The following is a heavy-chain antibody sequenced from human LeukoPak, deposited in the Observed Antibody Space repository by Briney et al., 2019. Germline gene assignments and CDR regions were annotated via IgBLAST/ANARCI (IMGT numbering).Heavy chain of an antibody. CDR2: IYYSGST. Sequence: PSETLSLTCTVSGGSINSYYWSWIRQPPGKGLEWIGYIYYSGSTNYNPSLKSRVTISVDTSKNQFSLKLSSVTAADTAVYYCARIRGYSYGLFDYWGQGTLVTVSS. D-gene: IGHD5-18*01. V-gene: IGHV4-59*01. CDR3: ARIRGYSYGLFDY. J-gene: IGHJ4*02. CDR1: GGSINSYY.